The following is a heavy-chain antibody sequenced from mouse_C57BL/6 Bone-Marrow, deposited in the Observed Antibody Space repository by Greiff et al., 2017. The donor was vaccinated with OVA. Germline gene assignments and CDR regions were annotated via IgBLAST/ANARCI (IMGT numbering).Heavy chain of an antibody. J-gene: IGHJ4*01. CDR2: INPSTGGT. D-gene: IGHD1-1*01. CDR3: ARYGGGRGYYAMDY. Sequence: VQLQQSGPELVKPGASVKISCKASGYSFTGYYMNWVKQSPEKSLEWIGEINPSTGGTTYNQKFKAKATLTVDKSSSTAYMQLKSLTSEDSAVYYCARYGGGRGYYAMDYWGQGTSVTVSS. V-gene: IGHV1-42*01. CDR1: GYSFTGYY.